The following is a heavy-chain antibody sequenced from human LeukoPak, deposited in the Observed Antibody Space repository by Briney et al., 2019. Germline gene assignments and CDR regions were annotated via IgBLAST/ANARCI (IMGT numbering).Heavy chain of an antibody. V-gene: IGHV3-23*01. CDR1: GFTFSSYA. CDR2: ISDTGGST. J-gene: IGHJ4*02. CDR3: ARDISGYLGRSDY. D-gene: IGHD5-12*01. Sequence: GGSLRLSCAASGFTFSSYAMSWVRQAPGKGLEWVSAISDTGGSTYYADSVKGRFTISSDNSKNTLHLQMNSLRAEDTAVYYCARDISGYLGRSDYWGQGTLVTVSS.